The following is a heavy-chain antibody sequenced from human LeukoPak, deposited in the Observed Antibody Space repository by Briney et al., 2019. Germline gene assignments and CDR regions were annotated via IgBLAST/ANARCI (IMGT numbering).Heavy chain of an antibody. CDR2: INLNTGDT. J-gene: IGHJ4*02. Sequence: GAAVQVSCKASGCSFIGWYMHWLGQAPGQGLEWMGWINLNTGDTDYAPKFQGRVTMTRDTSITPAYMELSSLRYHDTAVYYCARHQPALDYWGRGTLVTVSS. CDR3: ARHQPALDY. V-gene: IGHV1-2*02. CDR1: GCSFIGWY.